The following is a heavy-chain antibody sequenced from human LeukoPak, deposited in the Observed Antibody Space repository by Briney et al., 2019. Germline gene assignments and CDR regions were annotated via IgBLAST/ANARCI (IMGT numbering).Heavy chain of an antibody. J-gene: IGHJ4*02. CDR1: GYTFIDYY. Sequence: ASVKVSCKASGYTFIDYYIHWVRQTPGQGLEWMGWINPGSGGTKSARKFQGRVTMTRETSITTAYMELNTLTSDDTALYYCARDGGFDYWGQGTPVTVSS. V-gene: IGHV1-2*02. D-gene: IGHD3-3*01. CDR2: INPGSGGT. CDR3: ARDGGFDY.